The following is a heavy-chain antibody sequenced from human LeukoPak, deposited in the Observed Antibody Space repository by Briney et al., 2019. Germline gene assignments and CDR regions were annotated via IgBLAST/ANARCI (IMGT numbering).Heavy chain of an antibody. Sequence: QPGVSLRLSCAASGFTFSSYSMNWVRQAPGKGLEWVSYISSSSSTIYYADSVKGRFTISRDNAKNSLYLQMNSLRAEDTAVYYCARWPRYSSREFDYWGQGTLVTVSS. V-gene: IGHV3-48*04. CDR2: ISSSSSTI. J-gene: IGHJ4*02. CDR3: ARWPRYSSREFDY. CDR1: GFTFSSYS. D-gene: IGHD6-13*01.